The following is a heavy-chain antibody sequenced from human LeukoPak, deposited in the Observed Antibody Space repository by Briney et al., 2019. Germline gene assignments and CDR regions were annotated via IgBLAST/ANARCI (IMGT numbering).Heavy chain of an antibody. CDR1: GGSISSSSYY. Sequence: SETLSLTCTVSGGSISSSSYYWGGIRQPPGKGLEWIGSIYYSGSTYYNPSLKSRVTISVDTSKNQFSLKLSSVTAADTAVYYCASINKDIVVVPAALADYWGQGTLVTVSS. CDR2: IYYSGST. D-gene: IGHD2-2*01. V-gene: IGHV4-39*01. CDR3: ASINKDIVVVPAALADY. J-gene: IGHJ4*02.